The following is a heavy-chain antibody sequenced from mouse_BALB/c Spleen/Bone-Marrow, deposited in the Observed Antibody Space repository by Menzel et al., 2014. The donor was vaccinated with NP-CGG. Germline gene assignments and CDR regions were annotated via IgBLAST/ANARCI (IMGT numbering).Heavy chain of an antibody. J-gene: IGHJ2*01. CDR3: ARDY. Sequence: QVQLKQSGPELAKPGASVKMSCKASGYTFTDTWIHWIKQRPGQGLEWMGYINPSTGYAEYNQNFKDKATLTVDKSSSTAYMQLSSLTSEDSAVYYCARDYWGQGTTLTVSS. CDR2: INPSTGYA. V-gene: IGHV1-7*01. CDR1: GYTFTDTW.